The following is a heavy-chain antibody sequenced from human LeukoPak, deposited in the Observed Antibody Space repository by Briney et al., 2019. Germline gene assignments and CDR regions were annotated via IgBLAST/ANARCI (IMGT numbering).Heavy chain of an antibody. CDR2: ISGSGVST. CDR3: AKQIANRRVCFDY. CDR1: GFTFDNYA. Sequence: GGSLRLSCVSSGFTFDNYAMSWVRQAPGKGLEWVSAISGSGVSTYYADSMRGRFTISRDNSMNTLYVQMDSLRAEDTAVYYCAKQIANRRVCFDYWGPGTLVTV. D-gene: IGHD1-26*01. J-gene: IGHJ4*02. V-gene: IGHV3-23*01.